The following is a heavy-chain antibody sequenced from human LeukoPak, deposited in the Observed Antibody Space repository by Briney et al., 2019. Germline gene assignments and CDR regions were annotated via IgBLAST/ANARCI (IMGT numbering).Heavy chain of an antibody. D-gene: IGHD4-17*01. J-gene: IGHJ4*02. CDR1: GFTFSSYS. Sequence: PGGSLRLSCAASGFTFSSYSMNWVRQAPGKGLEWVSSISSSSYIYYADSVKGRFTISRDNAKISLYLQMNSLRAEDTAVYYCARGRYGDYYFDYWGQGTLVTVSS. CDR2: ISSSSYI. V-gene: IGHV3-21*01. CDR3: ARGRYGDYYFDY.